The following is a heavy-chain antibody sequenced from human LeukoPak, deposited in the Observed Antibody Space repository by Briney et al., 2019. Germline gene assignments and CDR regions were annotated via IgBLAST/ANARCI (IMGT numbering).Heavy chain of an antibody. D-gene: IGHD3-3*01. V-gene: IGHV4-59*01. CDR1: GGSISSYY. CDR3: ARVRLDYYFDY. CDR2: IYYSGST. J-gene: IGHJ4*02. Sequence: SETLSHTCTVSGGSISSYYWSWIRQPPGKGLEWIGYIYYSGSTNYNPSLKSRVTISVDTSKNQFSLKLSSVTAADTAVYYCARVRLDYYFDYWGQGTLVTVSS.